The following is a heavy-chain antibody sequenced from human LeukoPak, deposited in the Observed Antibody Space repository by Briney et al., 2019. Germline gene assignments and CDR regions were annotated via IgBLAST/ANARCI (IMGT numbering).Heavy chain of an antibody. V-gene: IGHV4-34*01. D-gene: IGHD2-2*01. CDR1: GGSFSGYY. CDR2: INHSGST. J-gene: IGHJ5*02. Sequence: SETLSLTCAVYGGSFSGYYWSWIRQPPGKGLEWIGEINHSGSTNYNPSLKSRVTISVDTSKNQFSLKLSSVTAADTAVYYCARHEKVPADHSWFDPWGQGTLVTVSS. CDR3: ARHEKVPADHSWFDP.